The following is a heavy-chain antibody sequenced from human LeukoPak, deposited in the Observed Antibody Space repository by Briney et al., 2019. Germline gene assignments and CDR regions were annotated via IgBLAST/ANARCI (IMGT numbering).Heavy chain of an antibody. V-gene: IGHV3-30*02. CDR2: IRYDGSNK. CDR3: ARERQLERLAFGKEGSAFDY. Sequence: PGGSLRLSCAASGFTFSSYVMHWVRQAPGKGLEWVAFIRYDGSNKYYADSVKGRFTISRDNAKNSLYLQMNRLRAEDTAVYYCARERQLERLAFGKEGSAFDYWGQGTLVTVSS. CDR1: GFTFSSYV. J-gene: IGHJ4*02. D-gene: IGHD1-1*01.